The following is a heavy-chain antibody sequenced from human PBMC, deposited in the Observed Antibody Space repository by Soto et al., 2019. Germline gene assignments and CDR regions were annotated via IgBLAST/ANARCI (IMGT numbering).Heavy chain of an antibody. CDR2: ICYSGST. V-gene: IGHV4-39*01. CDR1: GDSITSSSFC. CDR3: ARLDGNSADYYYGMDV. D-gene: IGHD6-19*01. J-gene: IGHJ6*02. Sequence: SSETLSLTCTVSGDSITSSSFCWGWIRRPPGKGLEWIGTICYSGSTYYNPSLQSRVTMSVDTSKNQFSLKLSSVTAADTGVYYCARLDGNSADYYYGMDVWGRGTTVTVSS.